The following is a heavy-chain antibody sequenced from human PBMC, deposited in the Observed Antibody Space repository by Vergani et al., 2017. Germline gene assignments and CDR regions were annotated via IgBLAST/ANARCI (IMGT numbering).Heavy chain of an antibody. CDR2: IIPIFGTA. CDR1: GGTFSSYA. V-gene: IGHV1-69*06. Sequence: QVQLVQSGAEVKKPGSSVKVSCKASGGTFSSYAISWVRQAPGQGLEWMGGIIPIFGTANYAQKFQGRVTITADKSTSTAYMELSSLRSEDTAVYYCARKKYCRGGSCYPTPYNWFDPWGQGTLVTVSS. CDR3: ARKKYCRGGSCYPTPYNWFDP. D-gene: IGHD2-15*01. J-gene: IGHJ5*02.